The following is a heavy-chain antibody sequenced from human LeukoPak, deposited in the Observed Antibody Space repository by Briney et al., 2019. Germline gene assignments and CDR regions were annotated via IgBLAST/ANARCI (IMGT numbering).Heavy chain of an antibody. J-gene: IGHJ4*02. D-gene: IGHD5-12*01. CDR1: GYTFTIYD. V-gene: IGHV1-18*01. Sequence: ASVKVSCKASGYTFTIYDISWVRQAPGQGLEWMGWISAHDGNTHFARNVQGRVTLTTDTTTSTAYMELKSLRSDDTAMYYCARTKSGYVIDDYWGQGTLVIVSS. CDR3: ARTKSGYVIDDY. CDR2: ISAHDGNT.